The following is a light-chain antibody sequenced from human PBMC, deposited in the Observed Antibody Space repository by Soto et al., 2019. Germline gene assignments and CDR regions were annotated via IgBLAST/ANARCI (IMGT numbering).Light chain of an antibody. Sequence: QSALTQPASVSGSPGQSITISCTGTSSDVGANDYVSWYQQYPGKAPQLMIYQVSDRPAGVSNRFSGSKSGNTASLTISGLQTEDEADYYCSSFTTTSSYVFGSGTKVTVL. CDR3: SSFTTTSSYV. CDR1: SSDVGANDY. V-gene: IGLV2-14*01. CDR2: QVS. J-gene: IGLJ1*01.